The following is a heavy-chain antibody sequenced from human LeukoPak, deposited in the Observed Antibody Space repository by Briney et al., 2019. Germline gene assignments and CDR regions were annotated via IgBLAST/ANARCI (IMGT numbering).Heavy chain of an antibody. D-gene: IGHD5-18*01. Sequence: PSETLSPTCTVSGGSISSYYWSWIRQPPGKGLEWIGYIYYSGSTNYNPSLKSRVTISVDTSKNQFSLKLSSVTAADTAVYYCARDKRYSYGFGNFDPWGQGTLVTVSS. V-gene: IGHV4-59*01. CDR2: IYYSGST. J-gene: IGHJ5*02. CDR1: GGSISSYY. CDR3: ARDKRYSYGFGNFDP.